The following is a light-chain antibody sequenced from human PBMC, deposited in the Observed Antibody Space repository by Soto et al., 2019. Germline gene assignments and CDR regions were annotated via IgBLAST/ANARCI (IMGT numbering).Light chain of an antibody. CDR1: QSVGTY. CDR2: DAS. V-gene: IGKV3-11*01. CDR3: QQRSDWPT. J-gene: IGKJ2*01. Sequence: ETVLTQSPDTLSLSPGERATLSCRASQSVGTYLAWYQQKPGQAPRLLIYDASNRATGVSARFSGSGSGTDFTLTISRLEPEDFAVYYCQQRSDWPTFGQGTKLEIK.